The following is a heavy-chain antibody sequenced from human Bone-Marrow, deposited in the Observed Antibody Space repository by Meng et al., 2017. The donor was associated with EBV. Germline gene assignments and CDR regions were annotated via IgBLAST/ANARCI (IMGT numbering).Heavy chain of an antibody. J-gene: IGHJ4*02. CDR2: INHSGST. CDR1: GGPFSGFY. V-gene: IGHV4-34*01. CDR3: ARGPGRGVVARRAFSVGDY. Sequence: GHLKTWGAGLFRPSETLSLTCAVYGGPFSGFYWRWIRQPPGKGLEWIGEINHSGSTNYNPSLKSRVTISVDTSKKQFSLKLSSVTAADTAVYYCARGPGRGVVARRAFSVGDYWGQGTLVTVSS. D-gene: IGHD3-10*01.